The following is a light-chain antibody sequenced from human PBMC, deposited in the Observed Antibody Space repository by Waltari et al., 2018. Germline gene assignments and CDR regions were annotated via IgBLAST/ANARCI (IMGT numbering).Light chain of an antibody. V-gene: IGKV1D-13*01. CDR3: KKHNNNPFT. CDR2: KAS. CDR1: KGISSS. J-gene: IGKJ3*01. Sequence: IQMTQSPSSLSASVGDRVTITCRASKGISSSLSWYQQKPGQAPKLLIYKASTLQSGVPSRFRGSGSGTDVTRTISSLQPEDFVTKYCKKHNNNPFTFGPGIKRVIK.